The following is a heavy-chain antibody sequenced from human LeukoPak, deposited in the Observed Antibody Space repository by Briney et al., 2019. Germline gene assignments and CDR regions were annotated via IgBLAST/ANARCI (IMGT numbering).Heavy chain of an antibody. CDR1: GFTFSDAW. Sequence: GGSLRLSCAASGFTFSDAWMSWVRQAPGKGLEWVGRIKSKTDGGTTDYAAPVKGRFTISRDDSKNTLYLQMNSRKTEDTAVYYCTTRGGSFSIFDYWGQGTLVTVSS. V-gene: IGHV3-15*01. J-gene: IGHJ4*02. D-gene: IGHD1-26*01. CDR2: IKSKTDGGTT. CDR3: TTRGGSFSIFDY.